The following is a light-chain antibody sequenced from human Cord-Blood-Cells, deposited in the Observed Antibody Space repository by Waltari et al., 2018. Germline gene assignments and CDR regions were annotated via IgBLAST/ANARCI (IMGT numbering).Light chain of an antibody. Sequence: EIVLTQSPATLSLSTGESATLSCRASQSVSSYLAWYQQKPGQAPRLLIYDASNRATGIPARFSGSGSGTDFTLTISSLEPEDFAVYYCQQRSNWPPLTFGGGTKVEIK. J-gene: IGKJ4*01. CDR3: QQRSNWPPLT. CDR1: QSVSSY. V-gene: IGKV3-11*01. CDR2: DAS.